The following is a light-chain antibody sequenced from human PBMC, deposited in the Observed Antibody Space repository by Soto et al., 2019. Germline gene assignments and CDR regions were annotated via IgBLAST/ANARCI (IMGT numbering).Light chain of an antibody. CDR3: QQYYDTRPT. V-gene: IGKV4-1*01. CDR2: WAS. J-gene: IGKJ4*01. Sequence: DIVMTQSPDSLTVSLGERATINCRSSQTVFYSPNNKNYLAWYQKKPGQPPTLLIYWASTRESGVPDRFSGGGSGTDFTLAVRSLQPEDVAVYYCQQYYDTRPTFGGGTKVEIK. CDR1: QTVFYSPNNKNY.